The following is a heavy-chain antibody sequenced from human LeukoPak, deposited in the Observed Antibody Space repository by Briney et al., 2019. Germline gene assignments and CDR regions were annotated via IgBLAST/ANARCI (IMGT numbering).Heavy chain of an antibody. CDR1: GGSISSYY. CDR2: IYYTGST. CDR3: ARRSSSWKNWFDP. D-gene: IGHD6-13*01. Sequence: SETLSLTCSVSGGSISSYYWSWVRQPPGKGLEWIGNIYYTGSTNYNPSLKSRVIISIDTSKNQFSLRLSSVTAADTAVYYCARRSSSWKNWFDPWGQGTLVTVSS. V-gene: IGHV4-59*08. J-gene: IGHJ5*02.